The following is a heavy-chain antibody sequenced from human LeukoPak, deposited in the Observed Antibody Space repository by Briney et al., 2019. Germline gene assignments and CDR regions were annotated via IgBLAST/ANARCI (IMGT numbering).Heavy chain of an antibody. V-gene: IGHV1-8*01. CDR2: MSPNSGDT. D-gene: IGHD7-27*01. CDR1: GYTFTSYD. Sequence: ASVRVSSKASGYTFTSYDFNWVRQATGQRPEWMGWMSPNSGDTGYAQKFQDRVTMTRNTSISTAYMELSSLRSDDTAVYYCARGPPNWGYDYWGPGTLVTVSS. CDR3: ARGPPNWGYDY. J-gene: IGHJ4*02.